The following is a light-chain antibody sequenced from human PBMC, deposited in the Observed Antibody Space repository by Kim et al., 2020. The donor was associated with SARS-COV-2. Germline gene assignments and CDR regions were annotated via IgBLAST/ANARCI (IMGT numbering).Light chain of an antibody. V-gene: IGKV3-15*01. Sequence: LSVTPGERATLSCRASQSVNDALAWYQQNPGQAPRLLIYAASTRATGIPARFSGSGSGTDFTLSISGLQSEDSAVYYCQQYHDWPSFGGGTKLEI. CDR1: QSVNDA. CDR3: QQYHDWPS. CDR2: AAS. J-gene: IGKJ4*01.